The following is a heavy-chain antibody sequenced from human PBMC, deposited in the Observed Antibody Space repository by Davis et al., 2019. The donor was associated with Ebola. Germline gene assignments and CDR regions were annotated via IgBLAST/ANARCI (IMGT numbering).Heavy chain of an antibody. J-gene: IGHJ5*02. CDR2: IYHSGST. V-gene: IGHV4-38-2*02. CDR3: VRTRYSNYGWFDP. CDR1: DYSISTGYY. Sequence: PGGSLRLSCTVSDYSISTGYYWGWIRQTPGKWLEYIGTIYHSGSTSYNPALKTRVSISVDTSKNEFSLRLTSVTASDTATYFCVRTRYSNYGWFDPWGQGTLVTVSS. D-gene: IGHD4-11*01.